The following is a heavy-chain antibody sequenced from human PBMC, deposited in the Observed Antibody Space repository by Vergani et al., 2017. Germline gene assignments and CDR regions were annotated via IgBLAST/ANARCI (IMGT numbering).Heavy chain of an antibody. CDR2: IYHTGSA. CDR1: GYSITSGYY. D-gene: IGHD3-10*01. V-gene: IGHV4-38-2*02. CDR3: ARVDPGGVGY. J-gene: IGHJ4*02. Sequence: QVQLLESGPGLLKPSETLSLTCSVSGYSITSGYYWGWIRQPPGRGLEWIGSIYHTGSAYYNPSLKSRVTVSVDTSMNQVSLKLSSVTAADTAVYYCARVDPGGVGYWGQGTLVTVSS.